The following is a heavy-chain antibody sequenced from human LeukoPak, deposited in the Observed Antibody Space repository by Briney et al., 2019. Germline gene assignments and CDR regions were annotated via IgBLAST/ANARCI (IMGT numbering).Heavy chain of an antibody. D-gene: IGHD1-26*01. J-gene: IGHJ4*02. V-gene: IGHV3-30*01. Sequence: GGSLRLSCAASGFTFSRDALHWVRQAPGKGLEWVAVISYDGSNKYYADSVKGRFTISRDNAKNSLYLQMNSLRAEDTALYYCAKDSGSYPGGFDYWGQGTLVTVSS. CDR3: AKDSGSYPGGFDY. CDR1: GFTFSRDA. CDR2: ISYDGSNK.